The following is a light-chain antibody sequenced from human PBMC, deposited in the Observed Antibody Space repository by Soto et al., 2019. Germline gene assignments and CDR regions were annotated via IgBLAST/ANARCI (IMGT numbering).Light chain of an antibody. V-gene: IGKV3-11*01. CDR1: QSVSSY. J-gene: IGKJ4*01. Sequence: EIVLTQSPVTLSLSPGERATLSCRASQSVSSYLDWYQQKPGQAPRLLIYDASNRATGIPARFSGSGSGTDFTLTISSLEPEDFAVYYCQQRSYWLTFGGGTKVEIK. CDR3: QQRSYWLT. CDR2: DAS.